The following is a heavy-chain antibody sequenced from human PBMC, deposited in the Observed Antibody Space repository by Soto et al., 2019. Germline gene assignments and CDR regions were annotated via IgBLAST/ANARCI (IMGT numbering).Heavy chain of an antibody. J-gene: IGHJ4*02. CDR3: ARGYQLPTSFDY. V-gene: IGHV4-59*01. CDR2: IYYSGST. CDR1: GGSISSYY. Sequence: PSETLSLTCTVSGGSISSYYWSWIRQPPGKGLEWIGYIYYSGSTNYNPPLKSRVTISVDTSKNQFSLKLSSVTAADTAVYYCARGYQLPTSFDYWGQGTLVTVSS. D-gene: IGHD2-2*01.